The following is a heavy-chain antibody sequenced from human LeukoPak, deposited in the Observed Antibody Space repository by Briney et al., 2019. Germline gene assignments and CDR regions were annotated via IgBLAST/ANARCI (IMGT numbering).Heavy chain of an antibody. Sequence: GGSLRLSCAASGFTFSDYYMSWIRQAPGKGLEWVSYISSSGSTIYYADSVKGRFTISRDNAKNSLYLQMNSLRAEDTAVYYCGAVRYYYYYMDVWGKGTAVTVPS. CDR3: GAVRYYYYYMDV. V-gene: IGHV3-11*04. CDR1: GFTFSDYY. J-gene: IGHJ6*03. D-gene: IGHD6-19*01. CDR2: ISSSGSTI.